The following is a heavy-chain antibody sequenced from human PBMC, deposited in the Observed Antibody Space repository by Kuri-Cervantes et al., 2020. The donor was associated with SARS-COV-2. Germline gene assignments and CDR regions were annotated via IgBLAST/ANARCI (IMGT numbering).Heavy chain of an antibody. CDR1: RFTFNSYA. CDR3: ARDCAAGIFDY. J-gene: IGHJ4*02. Sequence: GGSLRLSCAASRFTFNSYAMHWVRQAPGKGLEWVAVISYDGSNKYYADSVKGRFTISRDNSKNTLYLQMNSLRAEDTAVYYCARDCAAGIFDYWCQGTLVTVSS. V-gene: IGHV3-30-3*01. CDR2: ISYDGSNK. D-gene: IGHD1-1*01.